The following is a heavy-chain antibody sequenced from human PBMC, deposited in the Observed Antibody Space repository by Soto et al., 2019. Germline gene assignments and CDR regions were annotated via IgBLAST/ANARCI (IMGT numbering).Heavy chain of an antibody. CDR1: VFTLRNAW. CDR3: TTGDPINKY. Sequence: GSLRLACAASVFTLRNAWMSWVRQAPGKGLEWVGRIKSKTNGETTDYAAPVKGRFTISRDDSRNTVYLQMNSLKAEDTAVYYCTTGDPINKYWGQGTLVTVSS. V-gene: IGHV3-15*05. CDR2: IKSKTNGETT. J-gene: IGHJ1*01.